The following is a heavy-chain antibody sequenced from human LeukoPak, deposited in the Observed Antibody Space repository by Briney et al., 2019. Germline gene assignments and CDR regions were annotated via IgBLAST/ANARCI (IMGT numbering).Heavy chain of an antibody. CDR1: RFTFSNYT. V-gene: IGHV3-48*04. Sequence: GGSLRLSYTASRFTFSNYTMKWVHQAPGKGLKWVSYISSSGSTIYYADSVKGRFTISRDNAKNSLYLQMNSLRAEDTAVYYCAELGITMIGGVWGKGTTVTISS. CDR3: AELGITMIGGV. D-gene: IGHD3-10*02. CDR2: ISSSGSTI. J-gene: IGHJ6*04.